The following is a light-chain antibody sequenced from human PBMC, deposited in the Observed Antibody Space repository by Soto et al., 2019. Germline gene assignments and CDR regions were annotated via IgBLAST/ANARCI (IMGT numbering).Light chain of an antibody. CDR1: QSVSSSY. CDR3: QQYGSSTET. J-gene: IGKJ1*01. Sequence: EIVLTQSPGTLSLSPGVRATLSRRDSQSVSSSYLAWYQQKPGQAPRVXIYGASSRETGIPDRFSGSGSGTEFTLTISRLEPEDFAVYYCQQYGSSTETFGQGTKVDIK. CDR2: GAS. V-gene: IGKV3-20*01.